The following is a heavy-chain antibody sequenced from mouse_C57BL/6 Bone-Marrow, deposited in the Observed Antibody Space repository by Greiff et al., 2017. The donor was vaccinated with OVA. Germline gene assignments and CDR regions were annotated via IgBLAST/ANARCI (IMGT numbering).Heavy chain of an antibody. CDR3: AREGLPAWFAY. Sequence: QVQLQQPGAELVKPGASVKLSCKASGYTFTSYWMHWVKQRPGQGLEWIGMIPPNSGSTNYNEKFKSKATLTVDKSSSTAYMQLSSLTSEDSAVYYCAREGLPAWFAYWGQGTLVTVSA. CDR1: GYTFTSYW. D-gene: IGHD2-2*01. V-gene: IGHV1-64*01. CDR2: IPPNSGST. J-gene: IGHJ3*01.